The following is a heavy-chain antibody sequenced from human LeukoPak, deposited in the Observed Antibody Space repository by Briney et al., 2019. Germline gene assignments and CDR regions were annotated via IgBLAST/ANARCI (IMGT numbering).Heavy chain of an antibody. V-gene: IGHV3-23*01. CDR1: GFIFSNYG. D-gene: IGHD6-19*01. J-gene: IGHJ4*02. CDR2: ISASGSAT. CDR3: ARGHSSGWYDY. Sequence: GGSLRLSCAASGFIFSNYGMNWVRQAPGKGLEWVAAISASGSATSYADSVRGRFTISRDNSKNTLYLQMNSLRAEDTAVYYCARGHSSGWYDYWGQGTLVTVSS.